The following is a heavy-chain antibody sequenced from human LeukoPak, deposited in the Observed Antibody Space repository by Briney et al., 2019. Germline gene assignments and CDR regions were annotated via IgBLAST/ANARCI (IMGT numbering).Heavy chain of an antibody. CDR3: ARGRGDSGYETIIDY. CDR2: IYYSGST. D-gene: IGHD5-12*01. Sequence: PPQTLSLTCTVSGGSISSGGYYWSWIRQHPGKGLEWIGYIYYSGSTYYNPSLKSRVTISVDTSKNQFSLKLSSVTAADTAVYYCARGRGDSGYETIIDYWGQGTLVTVSS. CDR1: GGSISSGGYY. V-gene: IGHV4-31*03. J-gene: IGHJ4*02.